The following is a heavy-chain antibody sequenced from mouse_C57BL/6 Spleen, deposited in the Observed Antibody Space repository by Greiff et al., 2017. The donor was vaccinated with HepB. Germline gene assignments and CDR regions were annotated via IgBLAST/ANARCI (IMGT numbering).Heavy chain of an antibody. D-gene: IGHD3-2*02. V-gene: IGHV1-52*01. CDR2: IDPSDSET. CDR3: ARGDSSGPFAY. Sequence: QVQLQQPGAELVRPGSSVKLSCKASGYTFTSYWMHWVKQRPIQGFEWIGNIDPSDSETHYNQKFKDKATLTVDKSYSTAYMQLSSLTSEDSAVYYCARGDSSGPFAYWGQGTLVTVSA. CDR1: GYTFTSYW. J-gene: IGHJ3*01.